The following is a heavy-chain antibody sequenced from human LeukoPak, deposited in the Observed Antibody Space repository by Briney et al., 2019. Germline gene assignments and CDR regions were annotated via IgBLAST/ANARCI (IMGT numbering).Heavy chain of an antibody. J-gene: IGHJ4*02. Sequence: QTGGSLRLSCAASGFTFDDYAMHWVRHAPGKGLEWVSGISWNSGSIGYADSVKGRFTISRDNAKNSLYLQMNSLRAEDTALYYCAKDISYGYGYFDYWGQGTLVTVST. CDR3: AKDISYGYGYFDY. V-gene: IGHV3-9*01. D-gene: IGHD5-18*01. CDR2: ISWNSGSI. CDR1: GFTFDDYA.